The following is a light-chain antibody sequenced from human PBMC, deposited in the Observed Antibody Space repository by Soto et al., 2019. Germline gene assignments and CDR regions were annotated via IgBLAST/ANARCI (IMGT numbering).Light chain of an antibody. CDR1: QNVNRW. CDR2: KAS. J-gene: IGKJ2*01. V-gene: IGKV1-5*03. Sequence: DIQMTQSPSTLSASVGDRVTMTCRASQNVNRWLAWYQQKPGTAPKLLIYKASGLESGVPSRFSGSGSGTEFTLTISSLQAEDFATYYCKQYNSYPYTFGQGTKLEIK. CDR3: KQYNSYPYT.